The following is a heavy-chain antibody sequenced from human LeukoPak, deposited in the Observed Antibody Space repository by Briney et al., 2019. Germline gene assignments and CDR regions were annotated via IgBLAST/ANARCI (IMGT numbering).Heavy chain of an antibody. D-gene: IGHD6-13*01. CDR2: ISYDGSNK. Sequence: GGSLRLSCAASGFTVSSSYMNWVRQAPGKGLEWVAVISYDGSNKYYADSVKGRFTISRDNSKNTLYLQMNSLRAEDTAVYYCARLSTEGSSWPFDYWGQGTLVTVSS. CDR3: ARLSTEGSSWPFDY. CDR1: GFTVSSSY. J-gene: IGHJ4*02. V-gene: IGHV3-30-3*01.